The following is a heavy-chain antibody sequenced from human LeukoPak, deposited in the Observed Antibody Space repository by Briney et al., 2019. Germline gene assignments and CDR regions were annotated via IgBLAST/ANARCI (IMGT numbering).Heavy chain of an antibody. CDR1: GGSMSPYH. D-gene: IGHD3-10*01. Sequence: KPSETLSLTCTVSGGSMSPYHWSWIRQPPGKGLEYIGYIYYSGSTNFNPALKSRVTISVDTSKKQFSLKLTSVTAADTAVYYCARGIKYYYGSGTYHYFDFWGQGTLVTVSS. J-gene: IGHJ4*02. CDR2: IYYSGST. CDR3: ARGIKYYYGSGTYHYFDF. V-gene: IGHV4-59*01.